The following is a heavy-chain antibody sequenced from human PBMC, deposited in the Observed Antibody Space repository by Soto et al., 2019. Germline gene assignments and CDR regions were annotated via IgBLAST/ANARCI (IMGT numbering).Heavy chain of an antibody. CDR3: ARHDDFWSGYYTINWFDP. V-gene: IGHV4-4*02. J-gene: IGHJ5*02. Sequence: SETLSLTCVVPGDSISSSNWWSWVRQPPGKGLGWIGKIYHTGSTNYNPSLKSRVTISADKSKNQFSLKLSSVTAADTAVYYCARHDDFWSGYYTINWFDPWGQGTLVTVSS. CDR2: IYHTGST. D-gene: IGHD3-3*01. CDR1: GDSISSSNW.